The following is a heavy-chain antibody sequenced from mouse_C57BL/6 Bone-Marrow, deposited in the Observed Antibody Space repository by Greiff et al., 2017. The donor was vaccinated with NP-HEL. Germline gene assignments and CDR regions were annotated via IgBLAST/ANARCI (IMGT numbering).Heavy chain of an antibody. CDR3: ARGRYYYGSSCYYYAMDY. V-gene: IGHV1-81*01. Sequence: VQLQQSGAELARPGASVKLSCKASGYTFTSYGISWVKQRTGQGLEWIGEIYPRSGNTYYNEKFKGKATLTADKSSSTAYMELRSLTSEDSAVYFCARGRYYYGSSCYYYAMDYWGQGTSVTVSS. CDR1: GYTFTSYG. D-gene: IGHD1-1*01. CDR2: IYPRSGNT. J-gene: IGHJ4*01.